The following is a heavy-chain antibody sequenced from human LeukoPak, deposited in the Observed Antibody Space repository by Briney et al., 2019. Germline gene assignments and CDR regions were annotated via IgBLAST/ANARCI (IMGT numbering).Heavy chain of an antibody. CDR3: AKDRGTSLCDAFDI. Sequence: GGSLRLSCAASGFTFSSYSMNWVRQAPGKGLEWVSYISSSSTIYYADSVKGRFTISRDNSKNTLYLQMNSLRAEDTAIYYCAKDRGTSLCDAFDIWGQGTMVTVSS. V-gene: IGHV3-48*01. CDR2: ISSSSTI. CDR1: GFTFSSYS. D-gene: IGHD6-25*01. J-gene: IGHJ3*02.